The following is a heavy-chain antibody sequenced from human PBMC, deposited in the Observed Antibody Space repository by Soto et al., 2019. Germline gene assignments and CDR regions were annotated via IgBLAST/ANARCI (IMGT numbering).Heavy chain of an antibody. CDR3: AKEMYPRTVLDSSSPWGDY. D-gene: IGHD6-6*01. Sequence: GSLRLSCAVSGFTFSDYGMHWVRQAPGKGLEWVAVMSYAGTYKYYADSVKGRFTISRDLSGNTLFLQMNSLRLEDTAVYFCAKEMYPRTVLDSSSPWGDYWGQGTLVTVSS. V-gene: IGHV3-30*18. CDR2: MSYAGTYK. J-gene: IGHJ4*02. CDR1: GFTFSDYG.